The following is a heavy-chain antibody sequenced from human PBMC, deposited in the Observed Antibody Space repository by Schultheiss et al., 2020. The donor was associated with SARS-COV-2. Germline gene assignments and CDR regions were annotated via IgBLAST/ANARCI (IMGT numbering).Heavy chain of an antibody. V-gene: IGHV4-30-2*01. Sequence: SQTLSLTCPVSGGSISSGGYYWNWIRQHPGKGLEWIGEIYHSGSTNYNPSLKSRVSISVDTSKNQFSLKLTSVTAADTAVYYCARNYPLQYCTSGGCSFHYGMDVWGQGTTVTVSS. CDR3: ARNYPLQYCTSGGCSFHYGMDV. CDR1: GGSISSGGYY. CDR2: IYHSGST. D-gene: IGHD2-15*01. J-gene: IGHJ6*02.